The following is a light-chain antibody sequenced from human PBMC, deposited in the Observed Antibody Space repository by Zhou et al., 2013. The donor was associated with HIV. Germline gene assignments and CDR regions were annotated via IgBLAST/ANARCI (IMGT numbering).Light chain of an antibody. V-gene: IGKV1-17*01. J-gene: IGKJ2*01. Sequence: DIQMTQSPSSLSASVGDTVTITCRASQSISGYLNWYQQKPGKAPMLLIYAASSLQSGVPSRFSGSGTGTEFTLTISSVQPEDFATYHCLQYNIYPLTFGQGTRLEIK. CDR2: AAS. CDR3: LQYNIYPLT. CDR1: QSISGY.